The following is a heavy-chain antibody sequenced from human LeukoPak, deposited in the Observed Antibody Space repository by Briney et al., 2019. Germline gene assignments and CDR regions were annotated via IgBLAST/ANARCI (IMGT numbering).Heavy chain of an antibody. Sequence: ASVKVSCKASGYTFTGYYMHWVRQAPGQGLEWMGRINPNSGGTNYAQKFQGRVTMTRGTSISTAYMELSRLRSDDTAVYYCARDPDSITIFGVVTETISRYWGQGTLVTVSS. CDR2: INPNSGGT. J-gene: IGHJ4*02. D-gene: IGHD3-3*01. V-gene: IGHV1-2*06. CDR1: GYTFTGYY. CDR3: ARDPDSITIFGVVTETISRY.